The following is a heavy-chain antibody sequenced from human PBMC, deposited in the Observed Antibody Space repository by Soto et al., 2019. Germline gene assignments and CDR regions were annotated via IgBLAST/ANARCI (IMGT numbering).Heavy chain of an antibody. Sequence: QVQLQESGPGLVKPSQTLSLTCTVSGGSISSGGYYWSWIRQHPGKGLEWIGYIYYSGSTYYNPSIRSRVTISVDTSKNQFSLKLSSVTAADTAVYYWARYYYDSSGSVAGYFDYWGQGTLVTVSS. CDR2: IYYSGST. CDR3: ARYYYDSSGSVAGYFDY. J-gene: IGHJ4*02. CDR1: GGSISSGGYY. V-gene: IGHV4-31*03. D-gene: IGHD3-22*01.